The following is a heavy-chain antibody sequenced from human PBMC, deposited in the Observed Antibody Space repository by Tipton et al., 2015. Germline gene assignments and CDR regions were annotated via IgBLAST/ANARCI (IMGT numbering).Heavy chain of an antibody. J-gene: IGHJ6*02. CDR3: ARENAYYYGMDV. V-gene: IGHV4-59*01. Sequence: TLSLTWTVSGTSLSGFYWTWIRQPPGQGLEWIGYIRYSGGTNYKPSLRGRVSISLDMSKNQFSLKLRSVTAADTAMYFCARENAYYYGMDVWGQGTTVTVSS. D-gene: IGHD1-1*01. CDR2: IRYSGGT. CDR1: GTSLSGFY.